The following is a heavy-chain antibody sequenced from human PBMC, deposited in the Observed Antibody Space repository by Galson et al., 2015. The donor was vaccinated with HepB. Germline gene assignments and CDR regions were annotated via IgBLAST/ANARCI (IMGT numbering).Heavy chain of an antibody. D-gene: IGHD1-26*01. Sequence: SVKVSCKASGYTFTSYDINWVRQATGQGLEWMGWMNPTNGNTGYIQKFQGRVTMTRDTSISTAYMELTGLRSDDTAVYFCARGSSGGSGRDYWGQGTLVTVSS. V-gene: IGHV1-8*01. CDR3: ARGSSGGSGRDY. CDR2: MNPTNGNT. CDR1: GYTFTSYD. J-gene: IGHJ4*02.